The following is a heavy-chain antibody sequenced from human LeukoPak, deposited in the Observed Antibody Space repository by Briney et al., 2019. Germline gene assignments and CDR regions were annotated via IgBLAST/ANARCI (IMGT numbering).Heavy chain of an antibody. CDR1: GLTVDSNY. J-gene: IGHJ4*02. CDR3: ARGDDSGYYDYFDY. Sequence: GGSLRLSCAASGLTVDSNYLSWVRQAPGKGLERVSTIYTGGNTYYAASVKGRFTISRDFSKNTVFLHMNSLRAEDTAMYYCARGDDSGYYDYFDYWGQGALVTVSS. CDR2: IYTGGNT. V-gene: IGHV3-53*01. D-gene: IGHD5-12*01.